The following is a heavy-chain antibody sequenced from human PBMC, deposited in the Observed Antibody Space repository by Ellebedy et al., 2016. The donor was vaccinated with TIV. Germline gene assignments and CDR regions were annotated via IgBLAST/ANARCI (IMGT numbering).Heavy chain of an antibody. J-gene: IGHJ5*02. CDR1: GYTFTNFD. D-gene: IGHD3-10*01. Sequence: AASVKVSCKASGYTFTNFDINWVRQASGQGLEGMGWMNPKSGNTVYSQKFQGRVTMTSNTPMNTAYMDLTSLRSEDTAVYYCTRGGTKGENKWFDPWGQGTLVIVSS. CDR2: MNPKSGNT. CDR3: TRGGTKGENKWFDP. V-gene: IGHV1-8*01.